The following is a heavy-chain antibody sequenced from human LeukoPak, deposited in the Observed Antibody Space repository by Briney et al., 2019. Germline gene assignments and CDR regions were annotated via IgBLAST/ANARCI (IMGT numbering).Heavy chain of an antibody. J-gene: IGHJ4*02. CDR2: INPNSGGT. CDR1: GYTFTSYG. CDR3: AREGYCSGGRCPSGY. Sequence: GASVKVSCKASGYTFTSYGISWVRQAPGQGPEWMGWINPNSGGTKYAQKFQGRVTMTRDTSINTVYMELSRLTSDDTAVYYCAREGYCSGGRCPSGYWGLGTLVTVSS. D-gene: IGHD2-15*01. V-gene: IGHV1-2*02.